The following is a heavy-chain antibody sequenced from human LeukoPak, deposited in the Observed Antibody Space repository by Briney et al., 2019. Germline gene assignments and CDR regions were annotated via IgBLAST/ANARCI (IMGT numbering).Heavy chain of an antibody. Sequence: GGSLRLSCAASGFILSDYNMNWVRQAPGKGLEWVSFIAISGTYITYADSVKGRFTISRDNAKNSLYLQMNSLRVEGTAVYYCTRDLSATARAYDYWGQGTLVTASS. CDR2: IAISGTYI. D-gene: IGHD1-26*01. CDR3: TRDLSATARAYDY. V-gene: IGHV3-21*01. CDR1: GFILSDYN. J-gene: IGHJ4*02.